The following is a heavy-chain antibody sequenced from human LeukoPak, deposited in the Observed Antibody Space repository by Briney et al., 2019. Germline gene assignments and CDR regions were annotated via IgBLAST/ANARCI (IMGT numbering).Heavy chain of an antibody. V-gene: IGHV3-23*01. Sequence: PGGSLRLSCAASGFTFSSYGMSWVRQAPGKGLEWVSAISGSGGSTYYADSVKGRFTISRDNSKNTLYLQMNSLRAEDTAVYYCAKDLLYYYGSGSYYLSGYMDVWGKGTTVTISS. CDR3: AKDLLYYYGSGSYYLSGYMDV. D-gene: IGHD3-10*01. CDR1: GFTFSSYG. J-gene: IGHJ6*03. CDR2: ISGSGGST.